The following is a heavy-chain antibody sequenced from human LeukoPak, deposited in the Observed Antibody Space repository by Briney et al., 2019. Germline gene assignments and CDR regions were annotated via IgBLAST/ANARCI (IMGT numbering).Heavy chain of an antibody. CDR3: ARRSATMVRGVIINYYYYYYMDV. CDR2: INLRRST. CDR1: GGSFSDYY. Sequence: SETLCLTCAVYGGSFSDYYWSWIPQPPGKGRGWMGEINLRRSTHYTPSPKSRVTLSVHTSKNQFPLKLSSVTAADTAVYYCARRSATMVRGVIINYYYYYYMDVWPKGTGV. V-gene: IGHV4-34*01. J-gene: IGHJ6*03. D-gene: IGHD3-10*01.